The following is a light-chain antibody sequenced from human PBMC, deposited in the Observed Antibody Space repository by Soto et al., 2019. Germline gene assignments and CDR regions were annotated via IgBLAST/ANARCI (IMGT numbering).Light chain of an antibody. J-gene: IGKJ3*01. V-gene: IGKV2-28*01. Sequence: DIVMTQSPLSVPITPEEPASISCRSSQSLLHSNGYNYLDWYLQNPGQSPQLLIYLGSDRASGVPDRFSGSGSGTDFTLKISRVEAEDVGVYYCMQAQQSPITFGPGTKVAIK. CDR2: LGS. CDR1: QSLLHSNGYNY. CDR3: MQAQQSPIT.